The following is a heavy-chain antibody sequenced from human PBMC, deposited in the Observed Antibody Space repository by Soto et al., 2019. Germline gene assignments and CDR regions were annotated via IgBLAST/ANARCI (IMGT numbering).Heavy chain of an antibody. D-gene: IGHD6-13*01. CDR1: GGSISSGDYY. J-gene: IGHJ5*02. V-gene: IGHV4-30-4*01. CDR2: IYYSGST. Sequence: PSETLSLTCTVSGGSISSGDYYWSWIRQPPGKGLEWIGYIYYSGSTYYNPSLKSRVTISVDTSKNQFSLKLSSVTAADTAVYYCARLVREGSWSNWFDPWGQGTLVTVSS. CDR3: ARLVREGSWSNWFDP.